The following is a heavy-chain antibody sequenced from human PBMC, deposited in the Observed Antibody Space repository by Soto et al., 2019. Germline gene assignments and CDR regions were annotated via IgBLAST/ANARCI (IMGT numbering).Heavy chain of an antibody. J-gene: IGHJ4*02. Sequence: QVQLVQSGAEVKKPGSSVRVSCTASGGTFSSYTISWVRQAPGQGLEWMGRIIPILGIANYAQKFQGRVTITADKPTSTAYMELSSLRSEDTAVYYCARGDVVGSLSVYLFDYWRQATLVTVS. V-gene: IGHV1-69*02. CDR3: ARGDVVGSLSVYLFDY. D-gene: IGHD5-12*01. CDR1: GGTFSSYT. CDR2: IIPILGIA.